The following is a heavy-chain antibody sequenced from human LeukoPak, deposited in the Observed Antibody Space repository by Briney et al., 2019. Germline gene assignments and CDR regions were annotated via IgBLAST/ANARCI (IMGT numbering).Heavy chain of an antibody. V-gene: IGHV3-74*01. CDR2: INSDGSST. Sequence: PGGSLRLSCAASGFTFSSYWMHWVRQAPGKGLVWVSRINSDGSSTSYADSVKGRFTISRDNAKNTLYLQMNSLRAEDTAVYYCARWTTVTRVFDYWGQGTLVTVSS. CDR1: GFTFSSYW. D-gene: IGHD4-4*01. J-gene: IGHJ4*02. CDR3: ARWTTVTRVFDY.